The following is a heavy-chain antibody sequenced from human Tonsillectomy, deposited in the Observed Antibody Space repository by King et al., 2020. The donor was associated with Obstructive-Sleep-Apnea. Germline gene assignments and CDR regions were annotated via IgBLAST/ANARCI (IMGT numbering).Heavy chain of an antibody. CDR3: ARGAYYYDSSGYYHGGYYFDY. Sequence: LQLRESGPGLVKPSQTLSLTCTVSGGSISSGGYYWSWIRQHPGKGLEWIGYIYYSGSTYYNPSLMSRVTISVDTSKNQFSLKLSSVTAADTAVYYCARGAYYYDSSGYYHGGYYFDYWGQGTLVTVSS. CDR1: GGSISSGGYY. D-gene: IGHD3-22*01. V-gene: IGHV4-31*03. J-gene: IGHJ4*02. CDR2: IYYSGST.